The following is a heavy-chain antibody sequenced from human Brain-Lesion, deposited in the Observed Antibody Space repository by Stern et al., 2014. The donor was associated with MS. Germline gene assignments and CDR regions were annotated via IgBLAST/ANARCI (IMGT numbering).Heavy chain of an antibody. J-gene: IGHJ5*02. CDR2: IIPIFGSP. D-gene: IGHD5-18*01. CDR1: GGTFGTYP. V-gene: IGHV1-69*06. CDR3: AKDGPALVTNWFDP. Sequence: VQLEESGPEVKKPGFSVQVSCKASGGTFGTYPITWLRQAPGQGLEWMGRIIPIFGSPNYAQKFQGRVTITADRSTTTVYMKLSSLKSDDAAVYYCAKDGPALVTNWFDPWGRGTLVTVSS.